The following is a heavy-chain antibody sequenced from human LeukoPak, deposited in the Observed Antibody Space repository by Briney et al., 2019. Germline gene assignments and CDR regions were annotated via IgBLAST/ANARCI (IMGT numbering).Heavy chain of an antibody. CDR3: AREIVVVPAALDY. D-gene: IGHD2-2*01. V-gene: IGHV4-38-2*02. J-gene: IGHJ4*02. Sequence: SETLSLTCTVSGYSISSGYYWGWIRQPPGKGLEWIGSIYHSGSTYYNPSLKSRVTISVDTSKNQFSLKLSSVTAADTAVYYCAREIVVVPAALDYWGQGTLVTVSS. CDR2: IYHSGST. CDR1: GYSISSGYY.